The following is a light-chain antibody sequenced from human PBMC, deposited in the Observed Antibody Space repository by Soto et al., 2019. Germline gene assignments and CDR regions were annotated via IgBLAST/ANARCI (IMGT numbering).Light chain of an antibody. CDR1: SSDVGSYNL. CDR2: EGS. V-gene: IGLV2-23*01. J-gene: IGLJ2*01. CDR3: CSYAGSSTLV. Sequence: QSALTQPASVSGSPGQSITISCTGTSSDVGSYNLVSWYQQHPGKAPKPMIYEGSKRPSGVSNRFSGSKSGNTASLTISGLKAEDEAHYYSCSYAGSSTLVFGGGTKLTVL.